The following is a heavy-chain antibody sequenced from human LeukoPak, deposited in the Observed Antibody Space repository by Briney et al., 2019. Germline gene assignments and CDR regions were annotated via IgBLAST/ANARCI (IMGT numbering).Heavy chain of an antibody. Sequence: ASVKVSCKASGYTFTGYYMHWVRQAPGQGLEWMGWINPNSGGTNYAQKFQGRVTMTRDTSISTAYMELSRLRSDDTAVYYCARTRVYYDSSCYLDYWGQGTLVTVSS. CDR3: ARTRVYYDSSCYLDY. J-gene: IGHJ4*02. V-gene: IGHV1-2*02. D-gene: IGHD3-22*01. CDR2: INPNSGGT. CDR1: GYTFTGYY.